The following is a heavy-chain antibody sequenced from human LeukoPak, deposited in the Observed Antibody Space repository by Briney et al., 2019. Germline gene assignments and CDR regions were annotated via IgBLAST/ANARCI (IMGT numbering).Heavy chain of an antibody. CDR2: INPSDDST. CDR1: GYTLTELS. J-gene: IGHJ4*02. D-gene: IGHD3-22*01. Sequence: ASVKVSCKVSGYTLTELSMHWVRQAPGQGLEWMGIINPSDDSTRYAQKFQGRVTMTKVTSTNTVYMHLSSLSSDDTAVYYCARAYYESSAYRHAVYFDYWGQGTLVTVSS. V-gene: IGHV1-46*01. CDR3: ARAYYESSAYRHAVYFDY.